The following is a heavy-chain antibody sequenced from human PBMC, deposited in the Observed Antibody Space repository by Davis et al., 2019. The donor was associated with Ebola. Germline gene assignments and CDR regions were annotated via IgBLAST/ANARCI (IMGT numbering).Heavy chain of an antibody. Sequence: PGGSLRLSCAASGFTFSSYGMHWVRQAPGKGLEWVAVIWYDGSNKYYADSVKGRFTISRDNSKNTLYFQMGSLRAEDMAVYYCARDGCSSTSCYYYYYYYYGMDVWGQGTTVTVSS. J-gene: IGHJ6*02. CDR2: IWYDGSNK. V-gene: IGHV3-33*08. CDR1: GFTFSSYG. CDR3: ARDGCSSTSCYYYYYYYYGMDV. D-gene: IGHD2-2*01.